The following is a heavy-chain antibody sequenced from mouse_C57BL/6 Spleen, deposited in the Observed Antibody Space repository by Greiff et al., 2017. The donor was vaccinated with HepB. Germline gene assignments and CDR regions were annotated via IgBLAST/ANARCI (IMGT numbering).Heavy chain of an antibody. J-gene: IGHJ1*03. Sequence: EVKLMESGAGLVKPGGSLKLSCAASGFTFSSYAMSWVRQTPEKRLEWVAYISSGGDYIYYADTVKGRFTISRYNARNTLYLQMSSLKSEDTAMYFCTREVGRKYFDVWGTGTTVTVAS. V-gene: IGHV5-9-1*02. D-gene: IGHD4-1*01. CDR1: GFTFSSYA. CDR3: TREVGRKYFDV. CDR2: ISSGGDYI.